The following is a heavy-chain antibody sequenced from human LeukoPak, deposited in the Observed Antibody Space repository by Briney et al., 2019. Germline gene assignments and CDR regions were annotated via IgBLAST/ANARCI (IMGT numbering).Heavy chain of an antibody. CDR3: ARNKGAMVPKYYYYGMDV. J-gene: IGHJ6*02. CDR1: GGTFSSYA. D-gene: IGHD3-10*01. V-gene: IGHV1-69*04. CDR2: IIPILGIA. Sequence: SVKVSCKASGGTFSSYAISRVRQAPGQGLEWMGRIIPILGIANYAQKFQGRVTITADKSTSTAYMELSSLRSEDTAVYYCARNKGAMVPKYYYYGMDVWGQGTTVTVSS.